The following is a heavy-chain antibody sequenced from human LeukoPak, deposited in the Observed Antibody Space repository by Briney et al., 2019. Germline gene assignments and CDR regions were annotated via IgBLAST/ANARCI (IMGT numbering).Heavy chain of an antibody. CDR2: IYYSGST. V-gene: IGHV4-39*01. J-gene: IGHJ4*02. CDR1: GGSISSSSYY. Sequence: SETLSLTCTVYGGSISSSSYYWGWIRQPPGKGLEWIGSIYYSGSTDYTPSIKSRVTISVDTSKNQFSLKLSSVTAADTAVYYCASSRYDFWSGYYLDYWGQGTLVTVSS. CDR3: ASSRYDFWSGYYLDY. D-gene: IGHD3-3*01.